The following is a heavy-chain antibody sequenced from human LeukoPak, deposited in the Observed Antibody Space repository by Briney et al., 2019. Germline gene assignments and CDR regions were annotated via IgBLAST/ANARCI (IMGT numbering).Heavy chain of an antibody. CDR1: GGSFSGYY. J-gene: IGHJ4*01. Sequence: SETLSLTCAVYGGSFSGYYWSWIRQSPDKGLEWIASISSSGIGNTYYTPSLKSRLTISVDTCKNQFSLLLTSVTVADTAVYYCARSAAVTTGYFDYWGLGILVTVST. V-gene: IGHV4-34*01. D-gene: IGHD1-14*01. CDR2: ISSSGIGNT. CDR3: ARSAAVTTGYFDY.